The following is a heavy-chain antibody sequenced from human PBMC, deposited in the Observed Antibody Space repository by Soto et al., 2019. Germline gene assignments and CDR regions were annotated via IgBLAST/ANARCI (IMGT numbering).Heavy chain of an antibody. Sequence: SETLSLTCTVFGGSVVSSSSCCVWIRQSPWKGLEWIGSIYYSGTTYYNPSLKSLVTVSVDTSKSQFSLKMGSVTAADTAVYFCARHPATSVTWFYGMDVCGQGTTVTVSS. D-gene: IGHD3-22*01. CDR2: IYYSGTT. J-gene: IGHJ6*02. CDR1: GGSVVSSSSC. CDR3: ARHPATSVTWFYGMDV. V-gene: IGHV4-39*01.